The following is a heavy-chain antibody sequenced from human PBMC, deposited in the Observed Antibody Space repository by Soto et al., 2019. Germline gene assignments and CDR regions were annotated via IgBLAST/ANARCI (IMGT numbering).Heavy chain of an antibody. CDR3: AKADGEQWLVPHLDN. Sequence: ESGGGLIQAGGSLRLSCEAFGFTVSTNYMSWVRQTPGKGLEWVSVFYSGGSTFYADSVKGRFTISRDNSRNTLYLQMNSLRVEDTAQYYCAKADGEQWLVPHLDNWGQGTLVTVS. D-gene: IGHD6-19*01. CDR1: GFTVSTNY. CDR2: FYSGGST. J-gene: IGHJ4*02. V-gene: IGHV3-53*01.